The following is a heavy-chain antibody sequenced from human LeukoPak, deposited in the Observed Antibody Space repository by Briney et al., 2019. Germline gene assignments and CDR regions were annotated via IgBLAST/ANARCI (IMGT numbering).Heavy chain of an antibody. D-gene: IGHD2-15*01. CDR3: ARSVFSGVVAAQHEFDD. V-gene: IGHV3-21*01. CDR2: IDFSGDYI. CDR1: GFTFSSYS. Sequence: KAGGSLRLSCAASGFTFSSYSMNWVRQGPGKGLEWVSTIDFSGDYIYYADSLKGRFTISRDNAKNSVHLQMNSLRAEDTAVYYCARSVFSGVVAAQHEFDDWGQGTLVTVSS. J-gene: IGHJ4*02.